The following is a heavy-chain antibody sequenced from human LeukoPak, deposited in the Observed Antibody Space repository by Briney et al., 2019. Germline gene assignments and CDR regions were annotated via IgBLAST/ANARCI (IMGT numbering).Heavy chain of an antibody. D-gene: IGHD2-21*02. V-gene: IGHV3-53*01. CDR3: ARANCGGDCPIDY. CDR2: IYSGGST. Sequence: GGSLRLSCAASGFTFSSYAMSWVRQAPGKGLEWVSVIYSGGSTYYADSVKGRFTISRDKSKNTLYLQMNSLRVEDTAVYYCARANCGGDCPIDYWGQGTLVTVSS. J-gene: IGHJ4*02. CDR1: GFTFSSYA.